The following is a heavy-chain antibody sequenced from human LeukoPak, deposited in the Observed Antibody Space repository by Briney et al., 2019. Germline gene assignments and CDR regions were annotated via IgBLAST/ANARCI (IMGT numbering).Heavy chain of an antibody. Sequence: GASVKVSCKASGYTFTNYGHSWVRQAPGQGLEWMGWISPYTGDTNNAQNLQGRVTMTTDTSTSTLYMELRSLISDDTAVYYCARVGSHNSFEIWGQGTVVTVSS. CDR3: ARVGSHNSFEI. J-gene: IGHJ3*02. CDR2: ISPYTGDT. D-gene: IGHD1-26*01. V-gene: IGHV1-18*01. CDR1: GYTFTNYG.